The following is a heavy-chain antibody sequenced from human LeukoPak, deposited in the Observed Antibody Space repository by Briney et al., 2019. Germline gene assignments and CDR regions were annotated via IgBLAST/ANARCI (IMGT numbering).Heavy chain of an antibody. Sequence: ESGPTLVKPTQTLTLTCTFSGFSLSTSGVGVGWIRQPPGKALEWLALIYWNDDKRYSPSLKSRLTITKDTSKNQVVLTMTNMDPVDTATYYCAHNGDYYGSGSYYPYYFDYWGQGTLVTVSS. CDR1: GFSLSTSGVG. J-gene: IGHJ4*02. D-gene: IGHD3-10*01. CDR3: AHNGDYYGSGSYYPYYFDY. CDR2: IYWNDDK. V-gene: IGHV2-5*01.